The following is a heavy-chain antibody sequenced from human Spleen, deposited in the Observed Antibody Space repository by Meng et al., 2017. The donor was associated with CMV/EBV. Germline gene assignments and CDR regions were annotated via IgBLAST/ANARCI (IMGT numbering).Heavy chain of an antibody. CDR3: ARDIVERHYYYYGMDV. CDR2: INPNSGGT. CDR1: GYIFKNFD. D-gene: IGHD1-1*01. J-gene: IGHJ6*02. Sequence: ASVKVSCKASGYIFKNFDISWVRQATGQGLEWMGWINPNSGGTNYAQKFQGRVTMTRDTSISTAYMELSRLRSDDTAVYYCARDIVERHYYYYGMDVWGQGTTVTVSS. V-gene: IGHV1-2*02.